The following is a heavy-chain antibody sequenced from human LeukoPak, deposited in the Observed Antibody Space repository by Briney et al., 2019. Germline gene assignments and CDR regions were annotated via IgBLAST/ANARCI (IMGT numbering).Heavy chain of an antibody. Sequence: GGSLRLSCAASGFTFSDAAIHWVRQASGKGLEWVGRIRSKTSNYATSYAAPVNGRFTISRDDSQNTGYLQVNSLKTEDTAVYYCTRHLIDMWGQGTMVTVSS. CDR2: IRSKTSNYAT. CDR1: GFTFSDAA. J-gene: IGHJ3*02. V-gene: IGHV3-73*01. CDR3: TRHLIDM.